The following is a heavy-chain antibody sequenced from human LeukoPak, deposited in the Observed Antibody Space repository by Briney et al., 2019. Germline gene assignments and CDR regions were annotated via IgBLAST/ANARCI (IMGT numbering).Heavy chain of an antibody. D-gene: IGHD3-22*01. V-gene: IGHV4-34*09. CDR1: GGSFSGYY. CDR2: INHSGST. CDR3: ARASRDDSRYHDAFDI. J-gene: IGHJ3*02. Sequence: SSETLSLTCAVYGGSFSGYYWSWIRQPPGKGLEWIGEINHSGSTNYNPSLKSRVTISVDTSKNQFSLKLSSVTAADTAVYYCARASRDDSRYHDAFDIWGQGTMVTVSS.